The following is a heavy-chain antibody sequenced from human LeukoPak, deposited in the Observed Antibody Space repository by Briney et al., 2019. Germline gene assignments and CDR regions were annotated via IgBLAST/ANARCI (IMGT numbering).Heavy chain of an antibody. Sequence: PGGSLRLSCAASGFSFNSDWMDWVRQAPGKGLEWVANIKHDESEKNYLDSVKGRFTISRDNAKNTLYLQMNNLRAEDTAVYYCAREDCTIGAVCSSLLDHWGRGTLVTVSS. D-gene: IGHD2-8*01. CDR2: IKHDESEK. CDR3: AREDCTIGAVCSSLLDH. CDR1: GFSFNSDW. J-gene: IGHJ4*02. V-gene: IGHV3-7*01.